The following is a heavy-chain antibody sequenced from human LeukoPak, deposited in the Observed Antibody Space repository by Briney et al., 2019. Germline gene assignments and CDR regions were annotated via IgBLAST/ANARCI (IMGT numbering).Heavy chain of an antibody. CDR3: ARDRAYYYDSSGYYLGFDP. CDR1: GGSISSYY. V-gene: IGHV4-4*07. CDR2: IYTSGSA. J-gene: IGHJ5*02. Sequence: PSETLSLTCTVSGGSISSYYWSWIRQPAGKGLEWIGRIYTSGSANYNPSLKSRVTMSVDTSKNQFSLKLSSVTAADTAVYYCARDRAYYYDSSGYYLGFDPGGQGTLVTVSS. D-gene: IGHD3-22*01.